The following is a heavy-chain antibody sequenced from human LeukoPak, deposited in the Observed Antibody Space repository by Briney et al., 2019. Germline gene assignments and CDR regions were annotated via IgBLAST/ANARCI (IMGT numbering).Heavy chain of an antibody. D-gene: IGHD3-3*01. CDR2: ISYDGSNK. J-gene: IGHJ4*02. CDR1: GFTFSSYG. CDR3: AKVEYYDFWSGPDY. V-gene: IGHV3-30*18. Sequence: GGSLRLSCAASGFTFSSYGMHWVRQAPGKGLEWVAVISYDGSNKYYVDSVKGRFTISRDNSKNTLYLQMNSLRAEDTAVYYCAKVEYYDFWSGPDYWGQGTLVTVSS.